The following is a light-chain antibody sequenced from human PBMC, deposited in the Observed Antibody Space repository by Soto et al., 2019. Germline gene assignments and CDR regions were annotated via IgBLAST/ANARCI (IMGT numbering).Light chain of an antibody. CDR3: QQANSFPIT. J-gene: IGKJ5*01. V-gene: IGKV1-12*01. Sequence: IQLTQSPSSLSASIRDTVSITCRASQSITGWLAWYQQKPGKAPKLLIYAASSLQSGAPSRFSGSGSGTDFTLTISSLQPEDFATYYCQQANSFPITFGQGTRLEIK. CDR2: AAS. CDR1: QSITGW.